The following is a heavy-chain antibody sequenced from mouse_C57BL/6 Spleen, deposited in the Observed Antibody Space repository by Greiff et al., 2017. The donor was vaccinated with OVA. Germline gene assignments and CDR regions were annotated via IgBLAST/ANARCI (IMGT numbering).Heavy chain of an antibody. V-gene: IGHV5-4*01. D-gene: IGHD1-1*01. Sequence: EVQLVESGGGLVKPGGSLKLSCAASGFTFRSYAMSWVRQTPEKRLEWVATISDGGSYTYYPDNVKGRFTISRDNAKNNLYLQMSHLKSEDTAMYYCARARANFDYWGQGTTLTVSS. CDR3: ARARANFDY. CDR2: ISDGGSYT. J-gene: IGHJ2*01. CDR1: GFTFRSYA.